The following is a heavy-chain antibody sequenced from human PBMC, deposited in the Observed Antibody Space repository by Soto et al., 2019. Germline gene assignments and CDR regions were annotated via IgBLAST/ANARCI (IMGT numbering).Heavy chain of an antibody. Sequence: PSETLSLTCTVSGGSISSYYWSWIRQPPGKGLEWIGYIYYSGSTNYNPSLKSRVTISVDTSKNQFSLKLSSVTAADTAVYYCARCGITGTTYYYYGMDLWGQGSKVTVSS. CDR3: ARCGITGTTYYYYGMDL. J-gene: IGHJ6*02. V-gene: IGHV4-59*01. D-gene: IGHD1-7*01. CDR1: GGSISSYY. CDR2: IYYSGST.